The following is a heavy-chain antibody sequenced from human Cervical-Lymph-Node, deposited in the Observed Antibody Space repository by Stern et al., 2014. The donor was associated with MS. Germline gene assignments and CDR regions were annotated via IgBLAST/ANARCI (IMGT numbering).Heavy chain of an antibody. CDR1: GGTFSSYA. D-gene: IGHD5-24*01. Sequence: QVQLGQSGAEVKKPGSSVKVSCKASGGTFSSYAISWVRQAPGQGLEWMGGIIPFFGTANYVQRFQGRVTITADESTTTAYMELSSLRSEDTAVYYCATRDMATVTNYYYGMDVWGQGTTVIVSS. CDR3: ATRDMATVTNYYYGMDV. J-gene: IGHJ6*02. CDR2: IIPFFGTA. V-gene: IGHV1-69*01.